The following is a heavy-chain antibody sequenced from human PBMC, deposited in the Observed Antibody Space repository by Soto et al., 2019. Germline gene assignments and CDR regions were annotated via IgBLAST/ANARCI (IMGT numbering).Heavy chain of an antibody. D-gene: IGHD6-13*01. Sequence: APVKVSCKASGYTFTSYAMHWVRQAPGQRLEWMGWINAGNGNTKYSQKFQGRVTITRDTSASTAYMELSSLRSEDTAVYYCARARDFGVVGSHSSSSRGKYYYYGMDVWGQGTTVTVSS. CDR3: ARARDFGVVGSHSSSSRGKYYYYGMDV. V-gene: IGHV1-3*01. CDR2: INAGNGNT. J-gene: IGHJ6*02. CDR1: GYTFTSYA.